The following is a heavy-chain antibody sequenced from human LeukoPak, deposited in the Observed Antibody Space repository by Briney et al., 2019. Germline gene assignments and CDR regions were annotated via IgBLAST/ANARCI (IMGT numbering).Heavy chain of an antibody. CDR1: GFTFSDYY. Sequence: PGGSLRLSCAASGFTFSDYYMSWIRQAPGKGLEWVSYISSSTTDIYYADSVKGRFTISRDNAKRSVYLQMNSLRVEDTAVYYCARDIHSVAFDIWGQGTMVTVSS. J-gene: IGHJ3*02. CDR2: ISSSTTDI. CDR3: ARDIHSVAFDI. V-gene: IGHV3-11*06.